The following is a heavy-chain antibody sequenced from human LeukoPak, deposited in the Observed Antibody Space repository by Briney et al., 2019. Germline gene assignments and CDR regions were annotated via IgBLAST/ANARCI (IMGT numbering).Heavy chain of an antibody. V-gene: IGHV4-30-4*01. CDR3: ASLTVVVPAFDYGEGVDY. D-gene: IGHD2-2*01. J-gene: IGHJ4*02. CDR2: IYYSGST. Sequence: SETLSLTCTVSGGSISSGDYYWSWIRQPPGKGLEWIGYIYYSGSTYYNPSLKSRVTISVDTSKNQFSLKLSSVTAADTAVYYCASLTVVVPAFDYGEGVDYWGQGTLVTVSS. CDR1: GGSISSGDYY.